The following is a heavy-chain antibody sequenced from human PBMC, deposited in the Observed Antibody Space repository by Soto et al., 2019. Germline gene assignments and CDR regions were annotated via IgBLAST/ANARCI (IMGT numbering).Heavy chain of an antibody. D-gene: IGHD4-17*01. CDR1: GGSSSGYY. J-gene: IGHJ4*02. V-gene: IGHV4-34*01. CDR3: ARGRDGGAAN. Sequence: QVQLQQWGAGLLKPSETLSLTCAVYGGSSSGYYWSWIRQPPGKGLEWIGEINPSGSTNYTPSLKSRVTMSGDTPKNQFSLKLTSVTAADTAVYYCARGRDGGAANWGQGTLVTVSS. CDR2: INPSGST.